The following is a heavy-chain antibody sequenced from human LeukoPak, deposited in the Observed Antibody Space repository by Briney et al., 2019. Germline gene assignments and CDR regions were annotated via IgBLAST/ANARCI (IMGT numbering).Heavy chain of an antibody. CDR2: IYPGDSDT. CDR1: GYIFGNYW. Sequence: GESLKISCKASGYIFGNYWIGWVRQRSGRGLEWMGIIYPGDSDTKYSPSFEGQVIISADKSLKTAYLEWSSLTASDSGIYFCARGGGSTWYGGFDNWGQGTLVTVSS. CDR3: ARGGGSTWYGGFDN. V-gene: IGHV5-51*01. D-gene: IGHD6-13*01. J-gene: IGHJ4*02.